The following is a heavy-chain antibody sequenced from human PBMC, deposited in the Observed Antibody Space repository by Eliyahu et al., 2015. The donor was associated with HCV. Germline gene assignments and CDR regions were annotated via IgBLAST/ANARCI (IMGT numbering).Heavy chain of an antibody. J-gene: IGHJ3*02. CDR1: GFTFXDHF. CDR2: ARGKSNSYTT. Sequence: EVQLVESGGGLVQPGGSLRLSCAASGFTFXDHFMDWVRQAPGEGLEWVGRARGKSNSYTTNYAASVKGRFTLSRDDSKNSLYLLMNSLKTEDTAIYYCARRYCGVGTCYDAFDIWGQGTMVTVSS. CDR3: ARRYCGVGTCYDAFDI. V-gene: IGHV3-72*01. D-gene: IGHD2-15*01.